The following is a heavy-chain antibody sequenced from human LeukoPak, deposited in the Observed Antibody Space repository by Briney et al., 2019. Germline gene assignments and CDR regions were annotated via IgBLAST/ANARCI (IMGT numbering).Heavy chain of an antibody. CDR1: GFTVSSDY. V-gene: IGHV3-53*01. J-gene: IGHJ4*02. Sequence: GGSLRLSCAASGFTVSSDYVTWVRQAPGKGLEWVSVTHSGGSTSYADSVKGRFTISRDNSKNTLYLQMNSLRAEDTAVYYCARRAVYWGQGTLVTVSS. D-gene: IGHD6-25*01. CDR2: THSGGST. CDR3: ARRAVY.